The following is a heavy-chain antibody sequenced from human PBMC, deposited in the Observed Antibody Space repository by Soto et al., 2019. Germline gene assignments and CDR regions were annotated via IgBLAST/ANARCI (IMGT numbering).Heavy chain of an antibody. J-gene: IGHJ6*02. CDR1: GFTFSSYS. V-gene: IGHV3-48*02. CDR3: ARGGYLYYYYYGMDV. D-gene: IGHD1-26*01. CDR2: ISSSSSTI. Sequence: PGGSLRLSCAASGFTFSSYSMNWVRQAPGKGLEWVSYISSSSSTIYYADSVKGRFTISRDNAKNSLYLQMNSLRDEDTAVYYCARGGYLYYYYYGMDVWGQGTTVTVSS.